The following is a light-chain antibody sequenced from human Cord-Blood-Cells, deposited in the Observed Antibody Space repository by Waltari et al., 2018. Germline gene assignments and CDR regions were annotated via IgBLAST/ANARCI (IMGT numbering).Light chain of an antibody. J-gene: IGLJ3*02. CDR1: SSNIGRNY. Sequence: QSVLTQPPSASGTPGQRVTISCSGSSSNIGRNYVYWYQQLPGTAPKLLIYRNNQRPSGVPDRFSGSKSGTSASLAISGLRSEDEADYYCAAWDDSLSGWVFGGGIKLTVL. CDR3: AAWDDSLSGWV. CDR2: RNN. V-gene: IGLV1-47*01.